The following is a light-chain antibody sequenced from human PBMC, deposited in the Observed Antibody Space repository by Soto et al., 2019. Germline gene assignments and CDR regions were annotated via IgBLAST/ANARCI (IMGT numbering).Light chain of an antibody. V-gene: IGKV3-20*01. J-gene: IGKJ1*01. CDR3: QQYGSSPT. Sequence: EIVLTQSPGTLSLSPGERATLSCRSCQSVSSNYLAWYQQKPDQAPRLVIYDVSGRATGIPDRFSGSGSGTDFTLTISRLEPEDFAVYYCQQYGSSPTFGQGTKVEI. CDR2: DVS. CDR1: QSVSSNY.